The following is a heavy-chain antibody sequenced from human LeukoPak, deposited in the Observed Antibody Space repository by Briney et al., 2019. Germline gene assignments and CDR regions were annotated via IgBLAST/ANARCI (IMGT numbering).Heavy chain of an antibody. CDR1: GLKVIDYS. Sequence: KPGGSLRLSCEASGLKVIDYSLNWVRQAPGKGLEWVAVSSRGGSYIYYADSIKGRFTVSRGNAKNSLILQMNNLRVEDSAIYYCATYIRNNWYWYYGMDVWGQGTTVTVSS. J-gene: IGHJ6*02. CDR3: ATYIRNNWYWYYGMDV. D-gene: IGHD1-1*01. CDR2: SSRGGSYI. V-gene: IGHV3-21*01.